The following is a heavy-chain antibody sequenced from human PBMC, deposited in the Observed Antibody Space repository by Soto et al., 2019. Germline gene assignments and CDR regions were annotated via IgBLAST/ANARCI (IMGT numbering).Heavy chain of an antibody. CDR3: ARYSSSSRVCDY. CDR1: GDSVSSNSAA. V-gene: IGHV6-1*01. Sequence: SQTLSLTCAISGDSVSSNSAAWSWIRQSPSRGLEWLGRTYYRSKWYNDYAVSVKSRISINPDTSKNQFSLQLNSVTPEDTAVYYCARYSSSSRVCDYWGQGTLVTVPS. J-gene: IGHJ4*02. D-gene: IGHD6-6*01. CDR2: TYYRSKWYN.